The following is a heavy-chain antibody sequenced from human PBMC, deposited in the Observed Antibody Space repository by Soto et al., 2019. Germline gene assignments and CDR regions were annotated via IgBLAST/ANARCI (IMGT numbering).Heavy chain of an antibody. Sequence: SETLSLTCAVSGGSISSSNWWSWVRQPPGKGLEWIGEIYHSGSTNYNPSLKSRVTISVDHSKDQFFLTLRSVTAADTALYYCARDYGDYSFFFDYWGQGALVTVSS. CDR3: ARDYGDYSFFFDY. CDR1: GGSISSSNW. D-gene: IGHD4-17*01. J-gene: IGHJ4*02. V-gene: IGHV4-4*02. CDR2: IYHSGST.